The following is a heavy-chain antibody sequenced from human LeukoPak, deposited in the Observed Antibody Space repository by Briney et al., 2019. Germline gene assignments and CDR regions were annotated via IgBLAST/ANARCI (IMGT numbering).Heavy chain of an antibody. CDR2: ISGSGSST. Sequence: QPGGSVRLSCAASGFTFSNYAMNWVRQAPGKGLEWVSTISGSGSSTYYADSVKGRFTISRDNSENTLYMQMNSLRAEDTAVYYCARDIQVFHYWGQGTLVTVSS. CDR1: GFTFSNYA. V-gene: IGHV3-23*01. CDR3: ARDIQVFHY. D-gene: IGHD5-18*01. J-gene: IGHJ4*02.